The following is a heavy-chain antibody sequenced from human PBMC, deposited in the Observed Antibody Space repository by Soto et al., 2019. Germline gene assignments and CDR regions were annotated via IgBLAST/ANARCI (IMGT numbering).Heavy chain of an antibody. CDR2: VNPILSMS. V-gene: IGHV1-69*04. D-gene: IGHD3-10*01. J-gene: IGHJ4*02. Sequence: QVQLVQSGAEVKRPGSSVKVSCKASGDTFSFYSINWVRQAPGLGLEWMGRVNPILSMSNYAQRSQGRVTMTADKSTSTAYMELSGLRSEDTAMYYCATSYGSGYRAFDYWGQGALVTVSS. CDR3: ATSYGSGYRAFDY. CDR1: GDTFSFYS.